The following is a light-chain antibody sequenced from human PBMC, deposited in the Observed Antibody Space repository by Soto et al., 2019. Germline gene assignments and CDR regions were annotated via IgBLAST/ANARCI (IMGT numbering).Light chain of an antibody. CDR1: QGIARA. J-gene: IGKJ4*01. CDR2: DAS. CDR3: QQFSNYPLT. V-gene: IGKV1D-13*01. Sequence: AIHLTQSPSSLSATVGDSVTFTCRASQGIARALAWYQQKPGKAPKLLIYDASSLESGVPSRFSGSGYVTDFTLTITSLQPEDFATYYCQQFSNYPLTFGGGTKVEIK.